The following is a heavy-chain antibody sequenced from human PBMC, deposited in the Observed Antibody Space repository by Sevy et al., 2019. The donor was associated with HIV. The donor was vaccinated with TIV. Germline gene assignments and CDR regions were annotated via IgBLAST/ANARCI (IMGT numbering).Heavy chain of an antibody. J-gene: IGHJ4*02. Sequence: GGSLRLSCTASGFTFGDYAMSWFRQAPGKGLEWVGFIRSNAYGGTTEYAASVKGRFTISRDDSKSIAYLQMNSLKTEGTSVYYCTRDPLVRGLQWYYFDYWGQGTLVSVSS. V-gene: IGHV3-49*03. CDR1: GFTFGDYA. CDR2: IRSNAYGGTT. CDR3: TRDPLVRGLQWYYFDY. D-gene: IGHD3-10*01.